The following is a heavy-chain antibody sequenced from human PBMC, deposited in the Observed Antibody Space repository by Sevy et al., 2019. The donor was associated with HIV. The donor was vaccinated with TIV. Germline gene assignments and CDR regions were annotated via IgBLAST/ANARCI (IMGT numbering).Heavy chain of an antibody. CDR3: ASEIVLVPAAGHYYYYYGMDV. D-gene: IGHD2-2*01. V-gene: IGHV3-7*01. Sequence: GGSLRLSCAASGFTFSSYWMSWVRQAPGKGLEWVANIKQDGSEKYYVDSVKGRFTISRDNAKNSLYLQMNSLRAEDTAVYYCASEIVLVPAAGHYYYYYGMDVWGQGTTVTVSS. CDR1: GFTFSSYW. J-gene: IGHJ6*02. CDR2: IKQDGSEK.